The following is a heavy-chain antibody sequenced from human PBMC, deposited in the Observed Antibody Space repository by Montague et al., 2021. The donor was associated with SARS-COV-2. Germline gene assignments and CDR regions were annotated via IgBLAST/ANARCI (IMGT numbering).Heavy chain of an antibody. CDR1: GDSVSRNSAA. D-gene: IGHD1-26*01. J-gene: IGHJ4*02. Sequence: CAISGDSVSRNSAARNWIRQSPSKGPEWLRRTYYRSKWYNDYAVSVKSRITINPDTSKNQISLQLNSVTPEDTAVYYCARTSASSDYWGQGTLVTVSS. CDR2: TYYRSKWYN. V-gene: IGHV6-1*01. CDR3: ARTSASSDY.